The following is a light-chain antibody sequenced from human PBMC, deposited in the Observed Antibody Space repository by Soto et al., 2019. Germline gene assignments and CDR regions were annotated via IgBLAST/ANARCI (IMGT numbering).Light chain of an antibody. V-gene: IGKV1-39*01. J-gene: IGKJ5*01. Sequence: DIQMTQSPPSLSASVGDRVTITCRASQSISSYLKWYQQKPGRAPKLLIYAASTLQSGVPSRFSGTGSGTDFTLTISSLHPEDFATYYCQQSYSTPITFGQGTRLEIK. CDR2: AAS. CDR1: QSISSY. CDR3: QQSYSTPIT.